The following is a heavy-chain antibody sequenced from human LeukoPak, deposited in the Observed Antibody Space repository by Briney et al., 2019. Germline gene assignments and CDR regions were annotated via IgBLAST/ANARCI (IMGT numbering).Heavy chain of an antibody. CDR3: ARWQDGGVPAAIRGSFAFDI. CDR1: GYTFTGYY. V-gene: IGHV1-2*02. Sequence: GASVKVSCKASGYTFTGYYMHWVRQAPGQGLEWTGWINPNSGGTNYAQKFQGRVTMTRDTSISTAYMELSRLRSDDTAVYYCARWQDGGVPAAIRGSFAFDIWGQGTMVTVSS. CDR2: INPNSGGT. J-gene: IGHJ3*02. D-gene: IGHD2-2*02.